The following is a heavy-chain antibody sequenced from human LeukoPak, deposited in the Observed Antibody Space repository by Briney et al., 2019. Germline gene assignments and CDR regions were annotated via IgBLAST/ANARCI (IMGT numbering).Heavy chain of an antibody. CDR2: IYYSGST. D-gene: IGHD3-22*01. J-gene: IGHJ4*02. CDR3: ARLPANYDSSGYYSSPPYYFDY. V-gene: IGHV4-39*01. Sequence: SETLSLTCTVSGGSISSSSYYWGWIRQPPGKGLEWIGSIYYSGSTYYNPSLKSRVTISVDTSKNQFSLKLSSVTAADTAVYYCARLPANYDSSGYYSSPPYYFDYWGQGTLVTVSS. CDR1: GGSISSSSYY.